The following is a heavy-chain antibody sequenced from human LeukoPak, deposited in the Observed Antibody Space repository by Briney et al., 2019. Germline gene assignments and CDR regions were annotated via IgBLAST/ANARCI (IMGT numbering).Heavy chain of an antibody. D-gene: IGHD6-19*01. CDR1: GYSFTSYW. V-gene: IGHV5-51*01. CDR2: IYPGDSDT. CDR3: ARLIAVAAPLRY. Sequence: GECLKISCKGSGYSFTSYWIGWVRQMPGKGLEWMGIIYPGDSDTRYSPSFQDQVTISADKSISTAYLQWSSLKASDTAIYYCARLIAVAAPLRYWGQGTPVTVSS. J-gene: IGHJ4*02.